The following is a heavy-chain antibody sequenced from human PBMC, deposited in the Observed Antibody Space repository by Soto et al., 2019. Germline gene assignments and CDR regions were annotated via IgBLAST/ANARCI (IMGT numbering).Heavy chain of an antibody. CDR2: IIPIFGTA. D-gene: IGHD3-3*02. CDR1: GGTFSSYA. CDR3: ARARDPFLEWLPFDY. J-gene: IGHJ4*02. V-gene: IGHV1-69*12. Sequence: QVQLVQSGAEVKKPGSSVKVSCKASGGTFSSYAISWVRQAPGQGLEWMGGIIPIFGTANYAQKFQGRVTVTADESTSTAYMGLSSLRSEDTAVYYCARARDPFLEWLPFDYWGQGTLVTVSS.